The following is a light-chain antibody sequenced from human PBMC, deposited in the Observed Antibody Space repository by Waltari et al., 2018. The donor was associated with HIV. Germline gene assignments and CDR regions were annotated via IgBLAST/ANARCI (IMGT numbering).Light chain of an antibody. Sequence: QSVLTQPPSASGTPGQRVTISCSGSSSNIGINTVNWYQHLPGTAPKLLIYSSNQRPAGAPGRFSCSKSGTSASLAISVLQSEDEADYYCAAWDDRLNGWVFGGGTKLTVL. CDR1: SSNIGINT. CDR3: AAWDDRLNGWV. J-gene: IGLJ3*02. CDR2: SSN. V-gene: IGLV1-44*01.